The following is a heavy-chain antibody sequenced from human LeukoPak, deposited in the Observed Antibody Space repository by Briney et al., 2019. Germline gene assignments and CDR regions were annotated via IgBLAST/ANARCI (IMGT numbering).Heavy chain of an antibody. CDR1: GGSISSGSYY. CDR3: ARDSILLSGGPDRSGSHKSDAFDI. V-gene: IGHV4-61*02. D-gene: IGHD3-10*01. CDR2: IYTSGST. Sequence: PSETLSLTCTVSGGSISSGSYYWSWIRQPAGKGLEWIGRIYTSGSTNYNPSLKSRVTMSVDTSKNQFSLKLSSVTAADTAVYYCARDSILLSGGPDRSGSHKSDAFDIWGQGTMVTVSS. J-gene: IGHJ3*02.